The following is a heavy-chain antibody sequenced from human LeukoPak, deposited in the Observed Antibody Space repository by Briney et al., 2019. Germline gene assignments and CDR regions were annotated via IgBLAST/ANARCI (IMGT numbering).Heavy chain of an antibody. J-gene: IGHJ4*02. CDR2: INGLGTAT. Sequence: PGGSLRLSCAASGFTFDDYAMHWVRHAPGKGLVWVSGINGLGTATYYADSVKGRFTISRDNAKNTVSLQMNSLSAEDTAVYYCASVFDSWGQGFLVTVSS. CDR1: GFTFDDYA. V-gene: IGHV3-74*01. CDR3: ASVFDS.